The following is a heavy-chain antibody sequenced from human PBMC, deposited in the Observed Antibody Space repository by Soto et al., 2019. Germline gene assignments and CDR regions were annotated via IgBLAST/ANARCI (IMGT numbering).Heavy chain of an antibody. V-gene: IGHV3-11*06. CDR2: ISSSSSDT. CDR1: GFNFNDYY. CDR3: ARGSSTVRGVTITVTNFDY. J-gene: IGHJ4*02. Sequence: QVHLVESGGGLVKPGGSLRISCAASGFNFNDYYMNWIRQTPGKGLEGISYISSSSSDTKYADSVKGRFTISRDNANTSLYLQMHSLRAEDTAVYFCARGSSTVRGVTITVTNFDYWGQGTLVTVSS. D-gene: IGHD3-10*01.